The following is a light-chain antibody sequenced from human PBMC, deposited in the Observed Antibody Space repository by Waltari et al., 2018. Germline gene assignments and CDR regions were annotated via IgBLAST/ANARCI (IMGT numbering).Light chain of an antibody. CDR1: QRVNDF. CDR3: QQSYDAPFT. CDR2: LTS. Sequence: DIQMTQSPSSLSASVGDRVTITCRTSQRVNDFLNWYQQKPGRAPKVLIHLTSKLQNGGPSRFSARGSGTEFTLTITNLQPEDFATYFCQQSYDAPFTFGQGTELAI. V-gene: IGKV1-39*01. J-gene: IGKJ2*01.